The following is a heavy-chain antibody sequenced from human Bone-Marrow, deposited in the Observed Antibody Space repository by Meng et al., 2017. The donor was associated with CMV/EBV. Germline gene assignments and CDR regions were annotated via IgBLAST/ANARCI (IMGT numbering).Heavy chain of an antibody. V-gene: IGHV4-39*01. CDR1: GGSISSSSYY. CDR3: ARQYIVVVPAAIDY. J-gene: IGHJ4*02. CDR2: IYYSGST. Sequence: GSLRLSCTVSGGSISSSSYYWGWIRQPPGKGLEWIGSIYYSGSTYYNPSLKSRVTISVDTSKNQFSLKLSSVTAADTAAYYCARQYIVVVPAAIDYWGQGTLVTVSS. D-gene: IGHD2-2*01.